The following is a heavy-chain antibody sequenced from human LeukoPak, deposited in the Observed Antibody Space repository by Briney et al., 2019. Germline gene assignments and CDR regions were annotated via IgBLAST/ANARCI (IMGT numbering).Heavy chain of an antibody. CDR2: IYYSGST. V-gene: IGHV4-39*01. Sequence: SETLSLTCTVSGGSISSSSYYWGWIRQPPGKGLEWIGSIYYSGSTYYNPSLKSRVTISVDTSKNQFSLKLSSVTAADTAVYYCARGLVGATRVDYWGQGTLVTVSS. CDR3: ARGLVGATRVDY. J-gene: IGHJ4*02. D-gene: IGHD1-26*01. CDR1: GGSISSSSYY.